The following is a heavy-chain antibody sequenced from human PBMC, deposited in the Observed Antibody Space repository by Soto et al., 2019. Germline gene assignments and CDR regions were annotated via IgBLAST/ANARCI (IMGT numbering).Heavy chain of an antibody. CDR3: ARRGSGSYYDY. CDR1: GFTFSSYA. D-gene: IGHD1-26*01. CDR2: ISGSGGST. Sequence: EVQLLESGGGLVQPGGSLRLSCAASGFTFSSYAMRWVRQAPGKGLEWVSAISGSGGSTYYADSVKGRFTISRDNSKNTVYLQMNSLRGEDTAVYYCARRGSGSYYDYWGQGTLFTVSS. V-gene: IGHV3-23*01. J-gene: IGHJ4*02.